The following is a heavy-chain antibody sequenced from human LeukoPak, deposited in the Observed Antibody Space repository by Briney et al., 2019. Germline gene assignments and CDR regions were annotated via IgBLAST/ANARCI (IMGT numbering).Heavy chain of an antibody. Sequence: PSETLSLTCTVSGGSISSYYWGWIRQPPGKGLEWIGSIYHSGSTYYNPSLKSRVTISVDTSKNQFSLKLSSVTAADTAVYYCARDKGGYYGSGSTNNWFDPWGQGTLVTVSS. CDR1: GGSISSYY. CDR2: IYHSGST. V-gene: IGHV4-38-2*02. J-gene: IGHJ5*02. CDR3: ARDKGGYYGSGSTNNWFDP. D-gene: IGHD3-10*01.